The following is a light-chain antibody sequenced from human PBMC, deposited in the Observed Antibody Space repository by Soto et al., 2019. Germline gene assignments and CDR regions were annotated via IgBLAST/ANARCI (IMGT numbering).Light chain of an antibody. J-gene: IGKJ2*01. V-gene: IGKV1-5*01. CDR2: DAS. CDR3: QQLNVNLL. Sequence: DIQMTQSPSTLSASVGDRVTITCRASQSISSWLAWYQQKPGKAPKLLIYDASTLHSGVPSRFSGSGSGTDFTLTISSLQPEDFVTYYCQQLNVNLLFGQGTKLEIK. CDR1: QSISSW.